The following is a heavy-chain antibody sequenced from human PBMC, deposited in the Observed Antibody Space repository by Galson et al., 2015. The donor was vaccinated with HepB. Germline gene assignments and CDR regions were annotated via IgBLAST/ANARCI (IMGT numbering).Heavy chain of an antibody. Sequence: SLRLSCAASGFTFSSYWMSWVRQAPGKGPEWVANIKQDGSEKYYVDSVKGRFTISRDNAKNSLYLQMNSLRAEDTAVYHCARDRFPYGSGSYFGYWGQGTLVTVSS. V-gene: IGHV3-7*01. CDR1: GFTFSSYW. CDR2: IKQDGSEK. CDR3: ARDRFPYGSGSYFGY. J-gene: IGHJ4*02. D-gene: IGHD3-10*01.